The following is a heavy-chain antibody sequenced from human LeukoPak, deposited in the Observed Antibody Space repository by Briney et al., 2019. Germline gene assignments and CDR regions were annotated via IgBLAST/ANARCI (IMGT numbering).Heavy chain of an antibody. V-gene: IGHV1-2*02. CDR2: INPNSGGT. CDR1: RYTFTAYY. J-gene: IGHJ4*02. CDR3: ARAHY. Sequence: GASVKVSCMASRYTFTAYYMQWVRQAPGQGLEWLGWINPNSGGTDYAQKFQGRVTMTRGTSISTAYMVLSNLSSDDTAVYYCARAHYSGQGTPVTVSS.